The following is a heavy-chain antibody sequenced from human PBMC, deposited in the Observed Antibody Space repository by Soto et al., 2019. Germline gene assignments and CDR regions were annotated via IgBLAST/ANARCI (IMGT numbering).Heavy chain of an antibody. J-gene: IGHJ4*02. CDR2: IIPIFGTA. Sequence: QVQLVQSGAEVKKPGSSVKVSCKASGGTFSSYAISWVRQAPGQGLEWMGGIIPIFGTANYAQKFQGRVTITADESTSTAYMERSTLKSEDTALYYCARSKPDLYYDSSGYSFDYWGQGTLVPVSS. D-gene: IGHD3-22*01. CDR1: GGTFSSYA. V-gene: IGHV1-69*01. CDR3: ARSKPDLYYDSSGYSFDY.